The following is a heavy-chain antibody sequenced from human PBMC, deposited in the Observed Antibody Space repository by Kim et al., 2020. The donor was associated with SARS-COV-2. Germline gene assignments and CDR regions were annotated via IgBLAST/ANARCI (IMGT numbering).Heavy chain of an antibody. CDR3: VRASGWLPRS. Sequence: GGSLRLSCAASGFTFDHFAMHWVRQAPGKGLEWVSLISGNGETKYYADSVEGRFTISIDNSKNSLYLQMNSLRTEDTALYYCVRASGWLPRSWGQGTLVTVSS. V-gene: IGHV3-43*02. J-gene: IGHJ5*02. CDR2: ISGNGETK. CDR1: GFTFDHFA. D-gene: IGHD6-19*01.